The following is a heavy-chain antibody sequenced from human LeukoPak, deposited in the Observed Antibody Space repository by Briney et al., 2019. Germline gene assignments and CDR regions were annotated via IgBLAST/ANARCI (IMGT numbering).Heavy chain of an antibody. CDR2: INAGNGNT. CDR1: GYTFTSYA. V-gene: IGHV1-3*01. J-gene: IGHJ5*02. D-gene: IGHD3-10*01. Sequence: ASVKVSCKASGYTFTSYAMHWVRQAPGQRLEWMGWINAGNGNTKYSQKFQGRVTITRDTSASTAYMELSSLRSEDTAVYYCAREELLWLGEFVNWFDPWGQGTLVTVSS. CDR3: AREELLWLGEFVNWFDP.